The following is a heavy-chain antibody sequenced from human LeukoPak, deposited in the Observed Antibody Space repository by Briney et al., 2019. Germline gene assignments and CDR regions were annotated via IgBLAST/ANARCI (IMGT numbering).Heavy chain of an antibody. D-gene: IGHD3-10*01. J-gene: IGHJ4*02. CDR3: TRDLPVPSLVRGIIIYGLIDY. V-gene: IGHV3-23*01. Sequence: GGSLRLSCAASGFTFSSYAMSWVRQAPGKGLEWVSAISPDGETTYHADSVKGRFTTSRDNAKSSLYLQMNSLRAEDTALYYCTRDLPVPSLVRGIIIYGLIDYWGQGTLVTVSS. CDR2: ISPDGETT. CDR1: GFTFSSYA.